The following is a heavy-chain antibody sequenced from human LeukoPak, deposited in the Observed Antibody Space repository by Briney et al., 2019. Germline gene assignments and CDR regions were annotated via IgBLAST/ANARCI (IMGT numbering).Heavy chain of an antibody. CDR2: ISGSGATT. Sequence: GASLRLSCAASGITFSTYAMSWVRQAPGKGLEWVSAISGSGATTYYADSVKGRFTISRDNSKNTLYLQMNSLRAEDTAVYYCAKPSGYRSSTSCRTENDYWGQGTLVTVSS. CDR1: GITFSTYA. V-gene: IGHV3-23*01. J-gene: IGHJ4*02. D-gene: IGHD2-2*01. CDR3: AKPSGYRSSTSCRTENDY.